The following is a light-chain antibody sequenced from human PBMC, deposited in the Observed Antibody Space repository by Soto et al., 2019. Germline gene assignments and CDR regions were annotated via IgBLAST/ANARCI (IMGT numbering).Light chain of an antibody. J-gene: IGKJ1*01. CDR2: GVS. V-gene: IGKV1-27*01. Sequence: DIQMTQSPSSLSASVGDRVTITCRASQDINNYLAWYPQKPGKAPNLVIYGVSTLQAGVPSRFRGSGSGTDFTLTISGLQPEDVATYYCQKYNSAPWTFGQGTKVEIK. CDR3: QKYNSAPWT. CDR1: QDINNY.